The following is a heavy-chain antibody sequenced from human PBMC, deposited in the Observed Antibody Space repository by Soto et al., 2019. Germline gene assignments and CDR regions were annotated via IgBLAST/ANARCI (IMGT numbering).Heavy chain of an antibody. CDR3: ERGHSEGLADRAWFDP. CDR2: IYYSGST. D-gene: IGHD3-3*02. V-gene: IGHV4-59*01. Sequence: QVQLQESGPGLVKPSETLSLTCTVSGGSISSYYWSWIRQPPGKGLEWIGYIYYSGSTNYNPSLKGRVTISVDTSKNHFSLRLSSVTAADTAVYYCERGHSEGLADRAWFDPWGQGTLVTVSS. J-gene: IGHJ5*02. CDR1: GGSISSYY.